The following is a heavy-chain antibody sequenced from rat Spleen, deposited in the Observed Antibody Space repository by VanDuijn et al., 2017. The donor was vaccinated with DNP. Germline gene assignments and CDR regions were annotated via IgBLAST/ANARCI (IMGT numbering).Heavy chain of an antibody. D-gene: IGHD5-1*01. J-gene: IGHJ2*01. CDR1: GFTFNNYW. CDR2: ITNTGGST. Sequence: EVQLVESGGGLVQPGRSLKLSCVASGFTFNNYWMTWIRQAPGKGLEWVASITNTGGSTYYPDSVRGRFTVSRDNAKSTLYLQMNSLRSEDTATYYCSRAANWGHYFDYWGQGVMVTVSS. V-gene: IGHV5-31*01. CDR3: SRAANWGHYFDY.